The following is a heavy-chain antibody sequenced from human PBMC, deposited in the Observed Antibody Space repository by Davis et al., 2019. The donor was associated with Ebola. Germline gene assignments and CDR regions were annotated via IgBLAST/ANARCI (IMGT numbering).Heavy chain of an antibody. J-gene: IGHJ6*02. Sequence: ASVKVSCKASGYTFTSYAMHWVRQAPGHRLEWMGWINAGNGNTKYSQKFQGRVTITRDTSASTAYMELSSLRSEDTAVYYCARDGPCSGGSCYRPYYYGMDVWGQGTTVTVSS. CDR1: GYTFTSYA. CDR3: ARDGPCSGGSCYRPYYYGMDV. V-gene: IGHV1-3*01. CDR2: INAGNGNT. D-gene: IGHD2-15*01.